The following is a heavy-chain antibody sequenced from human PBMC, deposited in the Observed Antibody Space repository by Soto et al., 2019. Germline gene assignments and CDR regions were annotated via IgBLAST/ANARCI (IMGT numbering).Heavy chain of an antibody. CDR3: ARGGSSSFWDWFDP. D-gene: IGHD6-6*01. CDR2: IKQDGSEK. J-gene: IGHJ5*02. Sequence: EVQLVESGGGLVQPGGSLRLSCAASGFTFSSYWMSWVRQAPGKGLEWVANIKQDGSEKYYVDSVKGRFTISRDNAKNSLYLQMNSLRAEDTAVYYCARGGSSSFWDWFDPWGQGNLVTVSS. CDR1: GFTFSSYW. V-gene: IGHV3-7*01.